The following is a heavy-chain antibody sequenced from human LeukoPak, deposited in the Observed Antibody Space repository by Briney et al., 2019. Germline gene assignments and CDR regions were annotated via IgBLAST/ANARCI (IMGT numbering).Heavy chain of an antibody. CDR3: ARQVPGDYSVDYYGMDV. CDR1: GGSISGYF. V-gene: IGHV4-59*08. D-gene: IGHD4-17*01. Sequence: PSETLSLTCTVSGGSISGYFWTWIRQPPGKGLEWIGYIYYSGSTNYNPSLKSRVTISVDTSKNQFSLKLSSVTAADTAVYYCARQVPGDYSVDYYGMDVWGQGTTVTVSS. J-gene: IGHJ6*02. CDR2: IYYSGST.